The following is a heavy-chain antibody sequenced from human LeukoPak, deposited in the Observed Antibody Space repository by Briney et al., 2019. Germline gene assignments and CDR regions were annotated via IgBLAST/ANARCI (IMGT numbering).Heavy chain of an antibody. CDR3: ARDVYGDYVY. J-gene: IGHJ4*02. CDR2: IYSGGST. Sequence: GGSLRLSCAASGFTFSTYSMNWVRQAPGKGLEWVSVIYSGGSTYYADSVKGRFTISRDNSKNTLYLQMNSLRAEDTAVYYCARDVYGDYVYWGQGTLVTVSS. V-gene: IGHV3-66*01. D-gene: IGHD4-17*01. CDR1: GFTFSTYS.